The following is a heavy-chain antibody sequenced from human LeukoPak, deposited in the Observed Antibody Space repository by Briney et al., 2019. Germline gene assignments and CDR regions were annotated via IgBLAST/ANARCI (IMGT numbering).Heavy chain of an antibody. CDR1: GGSISSYY. CDR2: IYYSGST. V-gene: IGHV4-59*01. Sequence: PSETLSLTCTVSGGSISSYYWSWIRQPPGKGLEWIGYIYYSGSTNYNPSLKSRVTISVDTSKNQFSLKLSSVTAADTAVYYCARHLRLGELSPLDYWGQGTLVTVSS. CDR3: ARHLRLGELSPLDY. J-gene: IGHJ4*02. D-gene: IGHD3-16*02.